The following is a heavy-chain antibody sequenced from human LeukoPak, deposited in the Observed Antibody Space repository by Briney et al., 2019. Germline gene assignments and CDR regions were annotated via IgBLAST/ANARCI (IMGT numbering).Heavy chain of an antibody. CDR2: IYYSGST. CDR1: GGSISSNSYY. Sequence: SETLSLTCTVSGGSISSNSYYWGWIRQPPGKGLEWIGSIYYSGSTYYNPSLKSRVTTSVDTSKNQFSLKLSSVTAADTAVYYCARIGRANWFDPWGQGTLVTVSS. J-gene: IGHJ5*02. V-gene: IGHV4-39*01. CDR3: ARIGRANWFDP.